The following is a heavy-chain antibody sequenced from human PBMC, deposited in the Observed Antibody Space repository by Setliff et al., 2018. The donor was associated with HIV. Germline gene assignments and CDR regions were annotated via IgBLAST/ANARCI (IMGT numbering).Heavy chain of an antibody. V-gene: IGHV4-4*09. CDR3: ASEKVAWTVSDSFFEY. CDR1: DDPINSFY. J-gene: IGHJ4*02. D-gene: IGHD2-15*01. CDR2: IYTSGST. Sequence: SETLSLTCTVSDDPINSFYWSWIRQPPGKGLEWIGYIYTSGSTNYNPSLEGRVTISVDTSKNQFSLKLSSVTAADTAVYYCASEKVAWTVSDSFFEYWGQGVPVTVSS.